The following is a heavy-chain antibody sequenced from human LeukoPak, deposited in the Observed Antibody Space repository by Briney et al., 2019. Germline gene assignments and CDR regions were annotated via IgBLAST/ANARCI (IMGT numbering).Heavy chain of an antibody. CDR1: GYSISSGYY. Sequence: PPETLSLTCTVSGYSISSGYYWGWIRQPPGKGLEWIGSIYYSGNTYYNASLKSQVSISIDTSKNQFSLRLTSVTAADTAVYYCARQTGSGLFILPGGQGTLVTVSS. CDR2: IYYSGNT. CDR3: ARQTGSGLFILP. V-gene: IGHV4-38-2*02. J-gene: IGHJ4*02. D-gene: IGHD3/OR15-3a*01.